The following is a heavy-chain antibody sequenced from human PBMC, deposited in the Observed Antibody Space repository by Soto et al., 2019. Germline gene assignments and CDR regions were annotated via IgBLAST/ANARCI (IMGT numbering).Heavy chain of an antibody. D-gene: IGHD3-16*01. V-gene: IGHV3-15*07. Sequence: EVQLVESGGGLVEPGGSLRLSCAASGFTFTYAWQNWVRQAPGKGLEWVGRIKSHNNGGITDYAAPVKGRFTLSRDDSENTVYLQMNSLKIEDSAIYYCPADLPAWGACAFDYWGQGALVTVSS. CDR3: PADLPAWGACAFDY. CDR2: IKSHNNGGIT. CDR1: GFTFTYAW. J-gene: IGHJ4*01.